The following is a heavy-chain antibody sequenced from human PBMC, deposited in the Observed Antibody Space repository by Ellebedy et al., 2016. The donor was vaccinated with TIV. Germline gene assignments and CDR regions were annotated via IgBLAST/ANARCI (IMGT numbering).Heavy chain of an antibody. V-gene: IGHV3-33*01. D-gene: IGHD3-10*01. CDR3: ARDLGIVRAVSLSDHGMDV. CDR1: GFSFGVYG. J-gene: IGHJ6*01. CDR2: TWLDGSRE. Sequence: GESLKISCAASGFSFGVYGMEWVRQAPGKGLEWVAMTWLDGSREFYTDSVKGRFTISRDNSKNMLYLEMSALRIDDTAGYYCARDLGIVRAVSLSDHGMDVWGQGNKGTVSS.